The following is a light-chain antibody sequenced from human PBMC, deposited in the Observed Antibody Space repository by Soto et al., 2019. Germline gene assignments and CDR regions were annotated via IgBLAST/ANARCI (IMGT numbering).Light chain of an antibody. CDR2: GAS. Sequence: IVMTQSPATLSVSPGERATLSCRASENIYTNLAWYQQKPGQAPRLLFYGASTRATGLPARFSGTGSGTEFTLTINSLQAEDSAVYYCQQYYNWPRNFGQGTRLEIK. J-gene: IGKJ5*01. CDR1: ENIYTN. V-gene: IGKV3-15*01. CDR3: QQYYNWPRN.